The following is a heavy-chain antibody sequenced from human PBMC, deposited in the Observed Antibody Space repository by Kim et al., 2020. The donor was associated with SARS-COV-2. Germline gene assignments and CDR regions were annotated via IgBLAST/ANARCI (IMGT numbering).Heavy chain of an antibody. CDR3: VGSSSWDFDS. CDR2: ISNTGNTI. CDR1: GFTFTDYY. J-gene: IGHJ4*02. V-gene: IGHV3-11*01. D-gene: IGHD1-26*01. Sequence: GGSLRLSCAGTGFTFTDYYMGWVRQAPGKGLEWVSYISNTGNTIYYADSVKGRFAISKDNMKNSLYLQMNSLRVEDTAMFYCVGSSSWDFDSWGQGTLVTVSS.